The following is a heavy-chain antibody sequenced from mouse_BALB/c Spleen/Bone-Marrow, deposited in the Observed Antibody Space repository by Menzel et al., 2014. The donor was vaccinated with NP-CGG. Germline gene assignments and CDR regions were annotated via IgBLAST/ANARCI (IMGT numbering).Heavy chain of an antibody. CDR2: INPDSSTI. Sequence: EVKLQESGGGLVQPGGSLKLSCAASGFDFSRYWMSWVRPAPGKGLEWIGGINPDSSTINYTPSLKDKFIISRDSAKNTLYLQMSKVRSEDTALYYCERLSYYGRFAYWGQGTLVTVSA. D-gene: IGHD1-1*01. CDR1: GFDFSRYW. J-gene: IGHJ3*01. V-gene: IGHV4-1*02. CDR3: ERLSYYGRFAY.